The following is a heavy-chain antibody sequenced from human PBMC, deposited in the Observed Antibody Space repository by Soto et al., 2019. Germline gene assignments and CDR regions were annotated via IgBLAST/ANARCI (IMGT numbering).Heavy chain of an antibody. CDR2: ISHSGSYI. J-gene: IGHJ3*02. V-gene: IGHV3-21*01. CDR1: GFSFGDYI. D-gene: IGHD4-17*01. CDR3: AIPRDYSVTTSNCFIAFDI. Sequence: AQMVELGGGLVKPGGSLRLSCAASGFSFGDYIMNWVCQAPGRGLEWVASISHSGSYIFYADSVKGRFTISRDNSRDSLYLQINSLSVDDSAIYYCAIPRDYSVTTSNCFIAFDIWGQGTRVTVSS.